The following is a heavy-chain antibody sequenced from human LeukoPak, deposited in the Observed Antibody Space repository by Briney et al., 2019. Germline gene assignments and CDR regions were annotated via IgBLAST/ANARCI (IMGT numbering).Heavy chain of an antibody. J-gene: IGHJ5*02. V-gene: IGHV4-34*01. D-gene: IGHD6-19*01. CDR3: ARRIGYSSGWYVSASNWSDP. Sequence: PSETLSLTCAVYGGSFSGYYWSWIRQPPGKGLEWIGEINHSGSTNYNPSLKSRVTISVDTSKNQFSLKLSSVTAADTAVYYCARRIGYSSGWYVSASNWSDPWGQGTLVTVSS. CDR2: INHSGST. CDR1: GGSFSGYY.